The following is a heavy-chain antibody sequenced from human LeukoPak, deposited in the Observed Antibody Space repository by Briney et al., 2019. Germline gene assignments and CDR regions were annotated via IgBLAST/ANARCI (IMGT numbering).Heavy chain of an antibody. D-gene: IGHD1-26*01. Sequence: SETLSLTCTVSGGSISSGSYYWSWIRQPAGKGLEWIGRIYTSGSTNYNPSLKSRVTISVDTSKNQFSLKLSSVTAADTAVYYCARQGVVGATDAFDIWGQGTMVTVSS. CDR1: GGSISSGSYY. V-gene: IGHV4-61*02. CDR2: IYTSGST. J-gene: IGHJ3*02. CDR3: ARQGVVGATDAFDI.